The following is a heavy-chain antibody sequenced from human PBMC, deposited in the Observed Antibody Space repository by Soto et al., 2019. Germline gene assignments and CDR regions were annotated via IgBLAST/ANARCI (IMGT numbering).Heavy chain of an antibody. V-gene: IGHV3-23*01. CDR3: AKDTFVWLPSYGMDV. CDR2: DSDSGGTT. CDR1: GFSFSSYA. D-gene: IGHD6-19*01. Sequence: EVQLLESGGGLVQPGGSLRLSCAASGFSFSSYAMTWVRQAPGKGLEWVAVVTDSDSGGTTYYADSVKGRFTISRDNSKSTVFLQMNGLRAEDTALYYCAKDTFVWLPSYGMDVWGQGTAVTVSS. J-gene: IGHJ6*02.